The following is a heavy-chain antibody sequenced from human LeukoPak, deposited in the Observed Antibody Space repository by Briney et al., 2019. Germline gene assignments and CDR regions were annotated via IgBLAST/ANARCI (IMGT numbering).Heavy chain of an antibody. D-gene: IGHD1-26*01. CDR1: GNYW. J-gene: IGHJ4*02. CDR3: AKGGKWDVTPFDY. Sequence: GGSLRLSCAASGNYWMHWVRQAPGKGLEWVSTISGGGGSTYYADSVKGRFTISRDNSKNTLYLQVNSLRAEDTAVYYCAKGGKWDVTPFDYWGQGTLVTVSS. V-gene: IGHV3-23*01. CDR2: ISGGGGST.